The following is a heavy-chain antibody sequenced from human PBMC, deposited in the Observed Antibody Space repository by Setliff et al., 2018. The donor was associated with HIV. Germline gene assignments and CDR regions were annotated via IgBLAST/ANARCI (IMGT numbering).Heavy chain of an antibody. Sequence: ASVKVSCKASGYTLTDYYMHWVRQAPGQGLEWMGRINPNSGGTNYAQKFQGRVTMTRDTSISTAYMELSRLRSDDTAVYYCARSVLLWFGELHFDYWGQGTLVTVSS. V-gene: IGHV1-2*06. CDR2: INPNSGGT. CDR3: ARSVLLWFGELHFDY. D-gene: IGHD3-10*01. J-gene: IGHJ4*02. CDR1: GYTLTDYY.